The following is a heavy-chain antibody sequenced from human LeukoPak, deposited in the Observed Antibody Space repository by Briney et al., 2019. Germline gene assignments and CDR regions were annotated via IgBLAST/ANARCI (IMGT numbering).Heavy chain of an antibody. CDR1: GASFSGYY. V-gene: IGHV4-34*01. Sequence: PSETLSLTCAVYGASFSGYYWSWIRQPPGKGLEWLGEINHSGSTNYNPSLKSRVTISVDTSKNQFSLKLSSVTAADTAVYYCARCPRMTYYYGSGSYRAFDIWGQGTMVTVSS. D-gene: IGHD3-10*01. CDR3: ARCPRMTYYYGSGSYRAFDI. J-gene: IGHJ3*02. CDR2: INHSGST.